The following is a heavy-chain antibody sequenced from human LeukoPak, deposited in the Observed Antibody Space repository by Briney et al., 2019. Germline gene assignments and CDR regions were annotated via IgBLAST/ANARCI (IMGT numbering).Heavy chain of an antibody. Sequence: PGGSLRLSCAASGFTFSSYEMNWVRQAPGEGLGWRSYISSSGSTLYYAASVKGRFTISRDNAKNSLYLQMNSLRAGDTAVYYCAREIWGQGTMVTVSS. CDR3: AREI. J-gene: IGHJ3*02. CDR2: ISSSGSTL. V-gene: IGHV3-48*03. CDR1: GFTFSSYE.